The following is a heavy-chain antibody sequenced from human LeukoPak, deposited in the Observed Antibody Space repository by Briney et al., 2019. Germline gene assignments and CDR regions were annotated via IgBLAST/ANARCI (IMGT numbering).Heavy chain of an antibody. CDR2: INGDGSST. J-gene: IGHJ4*02. CDR3: ARDLSYSFNY. Sequence: PGGSLRLSCAASGFIFSTYWMHWVRQVPGKGLVWVSRINGDGSSTSYADSAKGRFTISRDNAKNTLYLQMNSLRAEDTAVYYCARDLSYSFNYWGQGTRVTVSS. V-gene: IGHV3-74*01. D-gene: IGHD5-18*01. CDR1: GFIFSTYW.